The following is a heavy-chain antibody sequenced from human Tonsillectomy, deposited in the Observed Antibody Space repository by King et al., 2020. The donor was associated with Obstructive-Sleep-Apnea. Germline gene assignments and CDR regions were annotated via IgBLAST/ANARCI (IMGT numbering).Heavy chain of an antibody. J-gene: IGHJ4*02. V-gene: IGHV3-30*04. Sequence: VQLVESGGGVVQPGRSLRLSCAASGFTFSTYAMHWVRQAPGKGLEWVAVISYDGSNEYYADSVKGRFTISRDTSKNTLYLQMNSLRAEDTAVYYCGTNPMSEDYWGQGTLVTVSS. CDR3: GTNPMSEDY. CDR2: ISYDGSNE. D-gene: IGHD1/OR15-1a*01. CDR1: GFTFSTYA.